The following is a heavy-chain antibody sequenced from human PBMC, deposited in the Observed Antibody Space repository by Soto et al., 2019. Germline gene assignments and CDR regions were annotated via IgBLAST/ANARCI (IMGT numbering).Heavy chain of an antibody. Sequence: ASVKVSCKASGGTFSSYAISLVRQAPGQGLEWMGGIIPIFGTANYAQKFQGRVTITADESTSTAYMELSSLRSEDTAVYYCARGPFGVVGAYFDYWGQGTLVTVSS. J-gene: IGHJ4*02. D-gene: IGHD1-26*01. V-gene: IGHV1-69*13. CDR1: GGTFSSYA. CDR3: ARGPFGVVGAYFDY. CDR2: IIPIFGTA.